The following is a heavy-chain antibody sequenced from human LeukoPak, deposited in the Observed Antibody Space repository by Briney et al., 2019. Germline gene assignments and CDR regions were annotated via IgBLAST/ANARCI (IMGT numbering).Heavy chain of an antibody. CDR1: GFTFSSYW. D-gene: IGHD4-23*01. Sequence: GGSLRLSCAASGFTFSSYWMSWVRQAPGKGLEWVANIKQDGSEKYYVDSVKGRFTISRDNAKNSLYLQMNSLRAEDTAVYYCNYGGNPGAFDIWGQGTMVTVSS. CDR3: NYGGNPGAFDI. CDR2: IKQDGSEK. V-gene: IGHV3-7*01. J-gene: IGHJ3*02.